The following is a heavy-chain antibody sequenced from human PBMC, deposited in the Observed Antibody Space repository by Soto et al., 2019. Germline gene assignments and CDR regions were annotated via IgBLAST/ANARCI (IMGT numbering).Heavy chain of an antibody. Sequence: PGGSLRLSCAAFGFTFSSYWMSWVRQAPGKGLEWVANIKQDGSEKYYVDSVKGRFTISRDNAKNSLYLQMNSLRAEDTAVYYCAREDCSSTSCWNADAFDIWGQGTMVTVSS. D-gene: IGHD2-2*01. CDR2: IKQDGSEK. CDR1: GFTFSSYW. V-gene: IGHV3-7*01. CDR3: AREDCSSTSCWNADAFDI. J-gene: IGHJ3*02.